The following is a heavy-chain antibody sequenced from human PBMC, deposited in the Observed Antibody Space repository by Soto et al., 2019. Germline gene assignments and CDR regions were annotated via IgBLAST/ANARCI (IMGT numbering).Heavy chain of an antibody. Sequence: GGAPKLSCAASGFTFSSYCKHLVRQAPGKGLEWVAVISYDGSNKYYADSVKGRFTISRDNAKNSLYLQMNSLRAEDTAVYYCARDGPDAFDIWGQGTMVTVSS. J-gene: IGHJ3*02. CDR1: GFTFSSYC. CDR3: ARDGPDAFDI. CDR2: ISYDGSNK. V-gene: IGHV3-30*03.